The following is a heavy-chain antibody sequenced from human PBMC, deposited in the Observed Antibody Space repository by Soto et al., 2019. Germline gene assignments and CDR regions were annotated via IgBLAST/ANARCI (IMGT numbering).Heavy chain of an antibody. Sequence: VGSLRLSCAASGFTFSTYWMHWVRQAPGKGLVWVSRIKSDGSSTSYADSVKGRFTISRDNAKNTLYLQMNSLRVEDTAVYYCARSDWFDPWGQGALVTVSS. CDR2: IKSDGSST. CDR3: ARSDWFDP. J-gene: IGHJ5*02. CDR1: GFTFSTYW. V-gene: IGHV3-74*01.